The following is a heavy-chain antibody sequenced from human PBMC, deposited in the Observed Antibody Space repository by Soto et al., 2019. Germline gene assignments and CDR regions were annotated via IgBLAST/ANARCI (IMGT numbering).Heavy chain of an antibody. V-gene: IGHV1-3*04. D-gene: IGHD3-10*01. Sequence: ASVKVSCKASGYTFTSYAIHWVRQAPGQSLECMGWINTDNGNTKYSQKFQDRVTITRDTSASTAYMELSSLRSEDTAVYFCARAPSGYYFDKWGQGTLVTVSS. CDR2: INTDNGNT. CDR3: ARAPSGYYFDK. J-gene: IGHJ4*02. CDR1: GYTFTSYA.